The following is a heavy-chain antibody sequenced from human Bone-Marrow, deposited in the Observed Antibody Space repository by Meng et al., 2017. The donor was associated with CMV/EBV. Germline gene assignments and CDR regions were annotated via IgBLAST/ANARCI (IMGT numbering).Heavy chain of an antibody. J-gene: IGHJ4*02. Sequence: ASVKVSCKASGYSFTSYGITWVRQAPGQGLEWVGWISANNSRTNYVEKVRGRVTMTTDTSTTTAYMELRSLTSDDTAVHYCARDEQRLAPGFDYWVQGTLDTVSS. CDR1: GYSFTSYG. D-gene: IGHD1/OR15-1a*01. CDR3: ARDEQRLAPGFDY. V-gene: IGHV1-18*01. CDR2: ISANNSRT.